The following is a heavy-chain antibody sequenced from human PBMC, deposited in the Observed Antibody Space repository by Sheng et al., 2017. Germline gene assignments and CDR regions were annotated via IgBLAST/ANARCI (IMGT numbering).Heavy chain of an antibody. V-gene: IGHV1-18*01. D-gene: IGHD5-12*01. CDR1: GYTFSNYG. CDR3: ARVGGEWNGYGDS. CDR2: ISAYTGNT. Sequence: QVQLVQSGPEVKKPGASVKVSCKASGYTFSNYGISWVRQAPGQGLQWMGWISAYTGNTNYVREFQGRVTMTTDTSTNTAYMELRSLTSNDTAVYFCARVGGEWNGYGDSWGQGTLVIVSS. J-gene: IGHJ4*02.